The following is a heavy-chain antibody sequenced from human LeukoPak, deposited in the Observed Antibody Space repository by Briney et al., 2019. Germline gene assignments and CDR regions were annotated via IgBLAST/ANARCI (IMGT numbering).Heavy chain of an antibody. D-gene: IGHD2-2*03. J-gene: IGHJ4*02. Sequence: ASVKVSCKASGYTFTSYGISWVRQAPGQGLEWMGWISAYNGNTNYAQKLQGGVTMTTDTSTSTAYMELRSLRSDDTAVYYCARDRALLDIVVVPADYWGQGTLVTVSS. CDR3: ARDRALLDIVVVPADY. V-gene: IGHV1-18*01. CDR2: ISAYNGNT. CDR1: GYTFTSYG.